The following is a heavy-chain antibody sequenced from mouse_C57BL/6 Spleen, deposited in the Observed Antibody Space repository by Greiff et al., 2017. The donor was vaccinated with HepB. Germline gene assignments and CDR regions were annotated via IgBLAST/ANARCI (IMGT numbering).Heavy chain of an antibody. CDR1: GYTFTGYW. V-gene: IGHV1-9*01. CDR2: ILPGSGST. J-gene: IGHJ3*01. D-gene: IGHD1-1*01. CDR3: ARGGPLLLGFAY. Sequence: QVQLKESGAELMKPGASVKLSCKATGYTFTGYWIEWVKQRPGHGLEWIGEILPGSGSTNYNEKFKGKATFTADTSSNTAYMQLSSLTTEDSAIYYCARGGPLLLGFAYWGQGTLVTVSA.